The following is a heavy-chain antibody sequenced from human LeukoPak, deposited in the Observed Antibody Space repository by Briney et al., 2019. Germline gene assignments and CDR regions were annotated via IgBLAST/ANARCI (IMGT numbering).Heavy chain of an antibody. CDR3: ARVVGGVGLDY. D-gene: IGHD3-16*01. CDR2: IYYTGTT. CDR1: GGSISGYY. J-gene: IGHJ4*02. Sequence: SETLSLTCSVSGGSISGYYWTWIRQPPGEALEYIGCIYYTGTTNYNPSLNSRVTISVDTSRNQFALKLSSVTAADTAVYYWARVVGGVGLDYWGQGTLVTVSS. V-gene: IGHV4-59*01.